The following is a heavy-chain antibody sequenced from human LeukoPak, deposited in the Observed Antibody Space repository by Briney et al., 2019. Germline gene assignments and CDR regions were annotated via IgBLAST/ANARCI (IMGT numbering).Heavy chain of an antibody. Sequence: SETLSLTRSVSGGSISSYYWSWIRQPPGKGLECIGYIDYSGSTNYNPSLKSRVTISVDTSKNQFSVRLRSVTAADTAVYYCAGLVEPTPYCYNGMDVWGQGTTVTVSS. CDR1: GGSISSYY. CDR2: IDYSGST. V-gene: IGHV4-59*01. J-gene: IGHJ6*02. CDR3: AGLVEPTPYCYNGMDV. D-gene: IGHD1-26*01.